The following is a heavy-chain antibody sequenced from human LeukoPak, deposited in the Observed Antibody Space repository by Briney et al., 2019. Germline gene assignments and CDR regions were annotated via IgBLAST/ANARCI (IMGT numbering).Heavy chain of an antibody. CDR2: INHSGST. CDR1: GGSFSGYY. D-gene: IGHD2-15*01. V-gene: IGHV4-34*01. Sequence: SETLSLTCAVYGGSFSGYYWSWIRQPPGKGLEWIGEINHSGSTNYNPSLKGRVTISVDTFKNQFSLKLSSVTAADTAVYYCARGRVCSGGSCYSRSYYGMDVWGQGTTVTVSS. CDR3: ARGRVCSGGSCYSRSYYGMDV. J-gene: IGHJ6*02.